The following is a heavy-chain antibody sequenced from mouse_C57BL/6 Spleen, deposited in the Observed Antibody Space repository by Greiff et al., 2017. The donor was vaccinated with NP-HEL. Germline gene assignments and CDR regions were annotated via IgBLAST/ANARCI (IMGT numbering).Heavy chain of an antibody. V-gene: IGHV5-6*01. CDR2: ISSGGSYP. CDR1: GFTFSSYG. J-gene: IGHJ2*01. CDR3: ARDYSNYVDY. Sequence: EVQRVESGGDLVKPGGSLKLSCAASGFTFSSYGMSWVRRTPDKRLEWVATISSGGSYPYYPASVKGRFTISRDNAKNTLYLQMSSLKSEDTAMYYCARDYSNYVDYWGQGTTLTVSS. D-gene: IGHD2-5*01.